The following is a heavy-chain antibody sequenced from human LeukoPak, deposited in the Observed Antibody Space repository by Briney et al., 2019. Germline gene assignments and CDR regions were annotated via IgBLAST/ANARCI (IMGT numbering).Heavy chain of an antibody. CDR3: AKDRAAYCGGDCYSVYGY. D-gene: IGHD2-21*02. CDR1: GFTLSSYA. CDR2: ISGSGGST. V-gene: IGHV3-23*01. J-gene: IGHJ4*02. Sequence: GGSLRLSCAASGFTLSSYAMSWVRQAPGKGLEWVSAISGSGGSTYYADSEKGRFTISRDNSKNTLYLQMNSLRAEDTAVYYCAKDRAAYCGGDCYSVYGYWGQGTLVTVSS.